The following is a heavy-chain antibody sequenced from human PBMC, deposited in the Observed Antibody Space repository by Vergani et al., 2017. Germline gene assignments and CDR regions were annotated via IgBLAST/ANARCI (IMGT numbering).Heavy chain of an antibody. J-gene: IGHJ2*01. CDR2: VFHSGSA. D-gene: IGHD2-21*01. CDR1: GYSISRGYY. CDR3: ARSQGDYWYFDL. Sequence: VLLQEPGPGLVKPSETLSLTCSVSGYSISRGYYWGWIRQPPGKGLEWIATVFHSGSAYYNPSLRRRVTISVETSKNQFSLRLTTLTAADTAVYYCARSQGDYWYFDLWGPGSLVTVSS. V-gene: IGHV4-38-2*02.